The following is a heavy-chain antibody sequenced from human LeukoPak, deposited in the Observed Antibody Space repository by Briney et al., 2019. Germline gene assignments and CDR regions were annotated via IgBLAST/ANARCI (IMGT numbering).Heavy chain of an antibody. V-gene: IGHV3-74*01. CDR2: INSDGSST. D-gene: IGHD6-13*01. J-gene: IGHJ6*02. CDR3: AREGYSSSWPHYYYYYGMDV. CDR1: GFTFSSYW. Sequence: GGSLRLPCAASGFTFSSYWMHWVRQAPGKGLVWVSRINSDGSSTSYADSVKGRFTISRDNAKNTLYLQMNSLRAEDTAVYYCAREGYSSSWPHYYYYYGMDVWGQGTTVTVSS.